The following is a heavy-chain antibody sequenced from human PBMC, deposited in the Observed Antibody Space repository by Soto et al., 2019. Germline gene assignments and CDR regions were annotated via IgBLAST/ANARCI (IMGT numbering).Heavy chain of an antibody. CDR1: GFTFSSYG. V-gene: IGHV3-30*18. CDR2: ISYDGSNK. CDR3: AKGYYDSSGSYGMDV. J-gene: IGHJ6*02. Sequence: GGSLRLSCAASGFTFSSYGMHWVRQAPGKGLEWVAVISYDGSNKYQADSVKGRFTISRDNSKNTLYLQMNSLRAEDTAVYYCAKGYYDSSGSYGMDVWGQGTTVTVSS. D-gene: IGHD3-22*01.